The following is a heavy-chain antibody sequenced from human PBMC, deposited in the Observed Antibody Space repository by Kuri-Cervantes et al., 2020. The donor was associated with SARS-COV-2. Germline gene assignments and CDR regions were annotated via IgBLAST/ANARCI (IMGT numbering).Heavy chain of an antibody. CDR2: ISAYNGNT. V-gene: IGHV1-18*04. J-gene: IGHJ6*02. CDR1: GYTFRNYF. D-gene: IGHD6-13*01. CDR3: ARRIAAAGYYYYYGMDV. Sequence: ASVKVSCKTSGYTFRNYFISWVRQAPGQGLEWMGWISAYNGNTNYAQKLQGRVTMTTDTSTSTAYMELRSLRSDDTAVYYCARRIAAAGYYYYYGMDVWGQGTTVTVSS.